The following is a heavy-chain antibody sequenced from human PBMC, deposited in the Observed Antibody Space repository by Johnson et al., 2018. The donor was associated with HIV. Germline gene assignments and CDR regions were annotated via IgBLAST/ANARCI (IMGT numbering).Heavy chain of an antibody. CDR3: AKDQWSSSWTNDAFDI. Sequence: VQLVESGGGLVQPGRSLRLSCAASGFTFDDYAMHWVRQAPGKGLEWVSGISWNSGSIGYADSVKGRFTISRDHAKNTLYLQMNSLRAEDTAVYDCAKDQWSSSWTNDAFDIWGQGTMVTVSS. V-gene: IGHV3-9*01. J-gene: IGHJ3*02. D-gene: IGHD6-13*01. CDR1: GFTFDDYA. CDR2: ISWNSGSI.